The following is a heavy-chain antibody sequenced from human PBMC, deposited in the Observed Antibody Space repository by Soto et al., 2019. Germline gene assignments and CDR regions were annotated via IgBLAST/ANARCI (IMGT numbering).Heavy chain of an antibody. CDR1: GDSMTRSVW. CDR2: VFHTGNT. J-gene: IGHJ4*02. Sequence: PSETLSLTCTVSGDSMTRSVWWTWVRQPPGKGLEWIGEVFHTGNTNYNPSLKSRVTMSVDKSTNEFSLKVTSVTAADTAIYYCARKAWVRFDYWGQGALVTRLL. V-gene: IGHV4-4*02. D-gene: IGHD7-27*01. CDR3: ARKAWVRFDY.